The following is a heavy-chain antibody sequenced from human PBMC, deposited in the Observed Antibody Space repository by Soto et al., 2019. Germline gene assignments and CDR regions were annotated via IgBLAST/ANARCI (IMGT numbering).Heavy chain of an antibody. V-gene: IGHV1-18*01. CDR3: VMVDNYVTPTPQDV. CDR2: ISPYTGNT. D-gene: IGHD3-16*01. Sequence: QVQLVQSGDEVKKPGASVKVSCKASGYIFVNYGIAWVRQAPGLGLEWMGWISPYTGNTHSATKFQGRLTMSTDTSTSTAYMDLGSLTSDDTAVYYCVMVDNYVTPTPQDVWGQGTTVTVSS. CDR1: GYIFVNYG. J-gene: IGHJ6*02.